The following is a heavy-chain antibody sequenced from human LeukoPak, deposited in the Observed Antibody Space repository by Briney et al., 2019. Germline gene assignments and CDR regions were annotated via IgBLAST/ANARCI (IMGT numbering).Heavy chain of an antibody. Sequence: GGSLRLSCAASGFTFSSYAMSWVRQAPGKGLEWVSAISGSGGSTYYADSVKGRFTISRDNSKNTLYLQMNSLRAEDTAVYYCARRGGAYYDILTGYNKGYYFDCWGQGTLVTVSS. V-gene: IGHV3-23*01. CDR3: ARRGGAYYDILTGYNKGYYFDC. J-gene: IGHJ4*02. CDR1: GFTFSSYA. D-gene: IGHD3-9*01. CDR2: ISGSGGST.